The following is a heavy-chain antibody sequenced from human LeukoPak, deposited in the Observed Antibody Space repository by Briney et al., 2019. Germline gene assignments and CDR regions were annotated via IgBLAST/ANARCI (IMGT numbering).Heavy chain of an antibody. CDR1: GYTFTGYY. J-gene: IGHJ6*03. V-gene: IGHV1-2*02. CDR3: AREGLRSIAARRGTRDYMDV. Sequence: ASVKVSCKASGYTFTGYYMHWVRQAPGQGLEWMGWINPNSGGTNYAQKFQGRVTMTRNTSINTAYMELRSLRSDDTAVYYCAREGLRSIAARRGTRDYMDVWGKGTTVIVSS. CDR2: INPNSGGT. D-gene: IGHD6-6*01.